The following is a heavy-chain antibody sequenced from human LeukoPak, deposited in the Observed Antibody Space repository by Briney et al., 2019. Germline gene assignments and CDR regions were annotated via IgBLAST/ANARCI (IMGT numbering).Heavy chain of an antibody. CDR1: GGSFSGYY. Sequence: SETLSLTCAVYGGSFSGYYWSWIRQPPGKGLEWIGYIYYSGSTNYNPSLKSRVTISVDTSKNQFSLKLSSVTAADTAVYYCATGDYWGPFDYWGQGTLVTVSS. CDR3: ATGDYWGPFDY. J-gene: IGHJ4*02. V-gene: IGHV4-59*08. D-gene: IGHD7-27*01. CDR2: IYYSGST.